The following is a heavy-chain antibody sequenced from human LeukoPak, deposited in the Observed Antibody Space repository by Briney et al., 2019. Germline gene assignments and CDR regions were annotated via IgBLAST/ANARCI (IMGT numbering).Heavy chain of an antibody. CDR3: ERGGTGDLSGVDY. CDR1: GFSFSSYS. D-gene: IGHD7-27*01. V-gene: IGHV3-48*01. Sequence: GGSLRLSCAASGFSFSSYSMSWVRQAPGKGLEWVSFISSSSSPISYADSVKGRFTISRDNAKNSLYLQMNSLRGEDTAVYYCERGGTGDLSGVDYWGQGTLVTVSS. J-gene: IGHJ4*02. CDR2: ISSSSSPI.